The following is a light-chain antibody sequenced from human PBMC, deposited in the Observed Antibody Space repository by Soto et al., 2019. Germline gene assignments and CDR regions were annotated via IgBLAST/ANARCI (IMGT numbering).Light chain of an antibody. CDR2: EVS. CDR3: SSYTSINTWV. Sequence: QSALTQPASVSGSPGQSITISCSGTSSDVGGYNYVSWYQQYPGKAPKLMIYEVSKRPSGVSNRFSGSKSGNTASLTISGLQAEDEADYYCSSYTSINTWVFGGGTQLTVL. CDR1: SSDVGGYNY. J-gene: IGLJ3*02. V-gene: IGLV2-14*01.